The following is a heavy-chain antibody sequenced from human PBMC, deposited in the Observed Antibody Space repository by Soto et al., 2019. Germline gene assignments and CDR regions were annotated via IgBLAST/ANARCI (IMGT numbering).Heavy chain of an antibody. J-gene: IGHJ4*02. CDR1: GGSISSGDYY. Sequence: SETLSLTCTVPGGSISSGDYYWSWVRQPPGKGLEWIGNIHYNGNTKYNPSLKSRVSMSVDTSKNQFSLRLISVTAADTAKYFCAREGNLGRWLQPLDFWGQGTLVTVSS. D-gene: IGHD5-12*01. CDR2: IHYNGNT. CDR3: AREGNLGRWLQPLDF. V-gene: IGHV4-61*08.